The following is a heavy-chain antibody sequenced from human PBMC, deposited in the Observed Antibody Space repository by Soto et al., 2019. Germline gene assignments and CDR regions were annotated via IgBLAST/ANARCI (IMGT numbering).Heavy chain of an antibody. CDR2: IYHSGST. D-gene: IGHD2-15*01. V-gene: IGHV4-4*02. CDR3: AQRTPRTILYDY. CDR1: GGSISSSNW. Sequence: KTSETLSLTCAGSGGSISSSNWWSWVRQPPGKGLEWIGEIYHSGSTNYNPSLKSRVTISVDKSKNQFSLKLSSVTAADTAVYYCAQRTPRTILYDYWGQGTLVTVSS. J-gene: IGHJ4*02.